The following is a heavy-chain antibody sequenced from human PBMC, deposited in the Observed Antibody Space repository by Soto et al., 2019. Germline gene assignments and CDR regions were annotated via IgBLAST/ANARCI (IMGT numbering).Heavy chain of an antibody. J-gene: IGHJ4*02. CDR3: ASLNKAPGGMGS. CDR2: INPKSGDT. Sequence: ASVKVSCKSSGYTFTAYYMYWVRQAPGQGLEWVGRINPKSGDTNYAPKFQGRVTMTRDTSISTAYMELSSLSSDDTAFYYCASLNKAPGGMGSWGKGNMVTVSS. CDR1: GYTFTAYY. D-gene: IGHD2-8*02. V-gene: IGHV1-2*06.